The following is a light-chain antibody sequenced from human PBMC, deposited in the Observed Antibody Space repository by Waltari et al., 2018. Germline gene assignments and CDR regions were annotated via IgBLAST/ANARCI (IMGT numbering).Light chain of an antibody. Sequence: SYELTQPPSVSVSPGQTASITCSGDKLGDKYACWYQQKPGQSPVLVSYQDSKRPSGSPGRFSGSNSGNTATLTISGTQAMDEADYYCQAWDSSVVFGGGTKLTVL. CDR1: KLGDKY. V-gene: IGLV3-1*01. CDR2: QDS. J-gene: IGLJ2*01. CDR3: QAWDSSVV.